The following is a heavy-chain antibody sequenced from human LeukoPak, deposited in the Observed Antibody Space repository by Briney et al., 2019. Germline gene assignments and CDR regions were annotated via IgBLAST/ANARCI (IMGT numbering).Heavy chain of an antibody. CDR3: AGVVGATGHSAFDI. V-gene: IGHV3-21*01. D-gene: IGHD1-26*01. J-gene: IGHJ3*02. CDR1: GFTFSSYS. Sequence: GGSLRLPCAASGFTFSSYSMNWVRQAPGKGLEWVSSISSSSSYIYYADSVKGRFTISRDNAKNSLYLQMNSLRAEDTAVYYCAGVVGATGHSAFDIWGQGTMVTVSS. CDR2: ISSSSSYI.